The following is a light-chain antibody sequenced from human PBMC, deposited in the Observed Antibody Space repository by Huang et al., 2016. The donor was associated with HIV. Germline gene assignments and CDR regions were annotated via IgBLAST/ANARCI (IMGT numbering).Light chain of an antibody. Sequence: VMTQSPATLSVSTGERATLSCRASESILRNLAWYQQRPGQPPRLLIYGASVRLPGIPDRFRGSGCGTEFSLTISSLQSEDFAVYYCQQYNKWPPYTYGQGTKLEIK. J-gene: IGKJ2*01. CDR2: GAS. CDR1: ESILRN. CDR3: QQYNKWPPYT. V-gene: IGKV3-15*01.